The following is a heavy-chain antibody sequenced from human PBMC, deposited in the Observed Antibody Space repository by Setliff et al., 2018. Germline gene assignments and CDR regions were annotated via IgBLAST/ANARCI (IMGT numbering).Heavy chain of an antibody. CDR3: ARWGENSGRPDWRAFDV. CDR1: GDSISSYY. V-gene: IGHV4-59*01. D-gene: IGHD1-26*01. J-gene: IGHJ3*01. CDR2: IYYSGST. Sequence: SETLSLTCTVSGDSISSYYWSWIRQPPGKGLEWIGYIYYSGSTYYNPSLKSRVTISVDTSKNQFSLKLTSVSAADTAVYYCARWGENSGRPDWRAFDVWGQGTMVTVSS.